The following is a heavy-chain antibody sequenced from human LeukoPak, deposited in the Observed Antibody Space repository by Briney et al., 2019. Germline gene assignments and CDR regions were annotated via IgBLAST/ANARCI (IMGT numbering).Heavy chain of an antibody. J-gene: IGHJ4*02. CDR2: IIPDSGGT. V-gene: IGHV1-2*02. CDR1: GYTFTGYH. D-gene: IGHD1-14*01. CDR3: ARRYSPTGPFDY. Sequence: ASVKVSCKASGYTFTGYHIYWVRQAPGQGLEWMGWIIPDSGGTGYAQKFQGRVTMTKDTSISTAYMELISLGSDDTAVYYCARRYSPTGPFDYWGPGTLATVSS.